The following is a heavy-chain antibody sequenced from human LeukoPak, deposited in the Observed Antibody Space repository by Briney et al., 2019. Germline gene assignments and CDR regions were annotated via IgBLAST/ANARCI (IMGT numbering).Heavy chain of an antibody. CDR3: AKDPGYSSSWYMDY. V-gene: IGHV3-30*18. CDR2: ISYDGSNK. CDR1: GFPFSSYG. J-gene: IGHJ4*02. D-gene: IGHD6-13*01. Sequence: GSLRLSCAASGFPFSSYGMHWVRPAPGKGLEWVAVISYDGSNKYYADSVKGRFTISRDNSKNTLYLQMNSLRAEDTAVYYCAKDPGYSSSWYMDYWGQGTLVTVSS.